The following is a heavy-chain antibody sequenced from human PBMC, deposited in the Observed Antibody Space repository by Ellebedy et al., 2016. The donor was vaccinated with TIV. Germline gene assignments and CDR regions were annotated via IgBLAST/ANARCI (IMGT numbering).Heavy chain of an antibody. Sequence: PGGSLRLSCAASGFTFSPYAMAWVRQAPGKGLEWVSGIVGSGSQKYADSVKGRFTISRDNSKRTVDLQMNSLRAEDTAVYYCARDHIVVVPAAIRTYSYGYYYGMDVWGQGTTVTVSS. CDR3: ARDHIVVVPAAIRTYSYGYYYGMDV. J-gene: IGHJ6*02. D-gene: IGHD2-2*02. CDR1: GFTFSPYA. V-gene: IGHV3-23*01. CDR2: IVGSGS.